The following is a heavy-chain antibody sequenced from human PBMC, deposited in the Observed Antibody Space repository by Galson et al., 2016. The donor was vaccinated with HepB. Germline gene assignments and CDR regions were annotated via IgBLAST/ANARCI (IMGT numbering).Heavy chain of an antibody. D-gene: IGHD2-2*03. V-gene: IGHV1-3*01. CDR2: INAGNGNT. CDR3: ARSPTGFCSRTKCYGFNYLDR. Sequence: SVKVSCKASGYTFISYAIQWVRQAPGHRLEWMGWINAGNGNTKYSQKFQGRFIIDRDTSASTAYMELSSLRPEDTAIYYCARSPTGFCSRTKCYGFNYLDRWGQGTPVTVSS. CDR1: GYTFISYA. J-gene: IGHJ4*02.